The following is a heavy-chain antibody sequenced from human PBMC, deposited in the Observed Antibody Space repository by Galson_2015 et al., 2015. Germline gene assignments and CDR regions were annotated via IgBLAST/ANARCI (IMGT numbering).Heavy chain of an antibody. D-gene: IGHD2-15*01. CDR1: GLTFRGYG. J-gene: IGHJ2*01. V-gene: IGHV3-30*18. Sequence: SLRLSCAASGLTFRGYGMHWVRQAPGEGLEWVAVITYDGSEKFYADSVRGRFTISKDSSKNTLYLQMKSLRVEDTAVNYCAKGPPLTSWPPGDLYFWYFELWGRGTLVTVSS. CDR3: AKGPPLTSWPPGDLYFWYFEL. CDR2: ITYDGSEK.